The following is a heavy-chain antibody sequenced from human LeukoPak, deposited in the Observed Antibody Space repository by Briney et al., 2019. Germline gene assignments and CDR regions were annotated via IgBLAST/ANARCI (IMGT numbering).Heavy chain of an antibody. J-gene: IGHJ4*02. D-gene: IGHD4-17*01. CDR1: GFTFSSYD. V-gene: IGHV3-13*04. CDR3: ARAYGDCFDY. CDR2: IGTAGDT. Sequence: GGPLRLSCAASGFTFSSYDMHWVRQVTGKSLEWVSTIGTAGDTKYPGSVKGRFTISRENAKNSLYLQMNSLRAGDTAVYYCARAYGDCFDYWGQGTLVTVSS.